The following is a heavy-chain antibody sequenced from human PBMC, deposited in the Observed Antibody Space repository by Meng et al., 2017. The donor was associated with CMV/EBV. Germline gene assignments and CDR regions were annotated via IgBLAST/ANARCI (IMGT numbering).Heavy chain of an antibody. D-gene: IGHD6-13*01. V-gene: IGHV1-18*01. J-gene: IGHJ5*02. CDR2: ISAYNGNT. CDR1: GYTFTSYG. CDR3: SQTIAAAGTSWFDP. Sequence: ASVKVSCKASGYTFTSYGISWVRQAPGQGLEWMGWISAYNGNTNYAQKLQGRVTMTTDTSTSTAYMELRSLRSDATAVYYCSQTIAAAGTSWFDPWGQGTLVTVSS.